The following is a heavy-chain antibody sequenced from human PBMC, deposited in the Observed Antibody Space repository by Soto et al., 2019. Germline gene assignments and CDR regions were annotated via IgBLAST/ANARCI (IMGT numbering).Heavy chain of an antibody. CDR1: GGSLDDYY. J-gene: IGHJ6*02. CDR3: ARGQLVWYGDLTPYYRDMDV. Sequence: SETLSLTCAFYGGSLDDYYWSWVRQAPGQGLEWLGQISHDGAPNYSPSLASRISISADTSKNQFSLHLKSVTAADTGLYYCARGQLVWYGDLTPYYRDMDVWGQGTTVTVSS. CDR2: ISHDGAP. V-gene: IGHV4-34*01. D-gene: IGHD3-10*01.